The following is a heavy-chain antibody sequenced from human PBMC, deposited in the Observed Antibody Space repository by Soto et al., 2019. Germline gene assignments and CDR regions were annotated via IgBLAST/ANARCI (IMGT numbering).Heavy chain of an antibody. CDR2: IYYSGST. CDR1: GGSISSGGYY. J-gene: IGHJ5*02. Sequence: QVQLQESGPGLVKPSQTLSLTCTVSGGSISSGGYYWSWIRQHPGKGLEWIGYIYYSGSTYYNPSLKSRVTLSVDTSKNQFSLKLSSVTAADTAVYYCASGKTIDFWSGHTLVGWFDPWGQGTLVTVSS. CDR3: ASGKTIDFWSGHTLVGWFDP. D-gene: IGHD3-3*01. V-gene: IGHV4-31*03.